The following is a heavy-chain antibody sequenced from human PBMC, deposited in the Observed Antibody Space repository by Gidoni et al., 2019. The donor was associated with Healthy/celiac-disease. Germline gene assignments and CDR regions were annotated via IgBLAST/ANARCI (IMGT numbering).Heavy chain of an antibody. CDR2: ISGSGGST. V-gene: IGHV3-23*01. J-gene: IGHJ5*02. CDR3: AKIPRIDYSNYIRGFDP. Sequence: EVQLLESGGGLVQPGGSLRLSCAASGFTFSSYAMSWVRQAPGKGLEWVSAISGSGGSTYYADSVKGRFTIYRDNSKNTLYLQMNSLRAEDTAVYYCAKIPRIDYSNYIRGFDPWGQGTLVTVSS. CDR1: GFTFSSYA. D-gene: IGHD4-4*01.